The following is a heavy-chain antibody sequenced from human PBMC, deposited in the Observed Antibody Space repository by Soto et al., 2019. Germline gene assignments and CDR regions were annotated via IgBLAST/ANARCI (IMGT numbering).Heavy chain of an antibody. J-gene: IGHJ4*02. CDR2: INPKSGDT. V-gene: IGHV1-2*06. CDR1: GYTFTAFH. Sequence: ASVKVSCQASGYTFTAFHVYWLRQAPGQGLEWVGRINPKSGDTKYAQRFQGRVTMTRDTSISTAYLELSSLRSDDTAFYYCATFKQAPNGIDFWGQGTLVTGSS. D-gene: IGHD2-8*01. CDR3: ATFKQAPNGIDF.